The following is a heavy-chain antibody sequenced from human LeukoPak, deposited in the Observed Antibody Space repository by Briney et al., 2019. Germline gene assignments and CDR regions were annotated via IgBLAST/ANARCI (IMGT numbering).Heavy chain of an antibody. J-gene: IGHJ4*02. V-gene: IGHV3-15*01. CDR2: IKSKTEGGTT. Sequence: GGSLRLSCAASGFTFSNVWMSWVRQAPGKGLEWVGRIKSKTEGGTTDYAAPVKGRFRISRDDSKNTLYLQINSLETEDTAVYYCTTVANGGDFDYWGQGTLVTVSS. CDR1: GFTFSNVW. CDR3: TTVANGGDFDY. D-gene: IGHD3-16*01.